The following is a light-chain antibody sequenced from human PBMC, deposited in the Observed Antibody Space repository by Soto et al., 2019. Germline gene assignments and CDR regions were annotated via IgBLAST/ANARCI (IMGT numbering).Light chain of an antibody. CDR3: QHYTNWPLT. Sequence: EIVMTQSPATLSVSPGERATLSCRASQSVSSNLAWYQQKPGQAPRLLIHGASTRATGIPARFSGSGSGTEFTLIISSLQSEDFAVYYCQHYTNWPLTFGGGTEVEIK. CDR2: GAS. J-gene: IGKJ4*01. V-gene: IGKV3-15*01. CDR1: QSVSSN.